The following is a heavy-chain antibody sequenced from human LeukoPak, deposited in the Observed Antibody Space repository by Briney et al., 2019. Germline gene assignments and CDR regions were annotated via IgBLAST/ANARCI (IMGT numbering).Heavy chain of an antibody. V-gene: IGHV4-59*01. J-gene: IGHJ4*02. Sequence: SETLSLTCTVSGGSISSYYWSWIRQPPGKGLEWIGYIYYSGGTNYNPSLKSRVTISVDTSKNQFSLKLSSVTAADTAVYYCARCGYNFYFDYWGQGTLVTVSS. CDR1: GGSISSYY. D-gene: IGHD5-24*01. CDR2: IYYSGGT. CDR3: ARCGYNFYFDY.